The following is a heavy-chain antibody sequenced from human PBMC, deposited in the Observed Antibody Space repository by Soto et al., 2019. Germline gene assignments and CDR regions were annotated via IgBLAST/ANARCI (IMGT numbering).Heavy chain of an antibody. V-gene: IGHV3-33*01. CDR1: GFTFSSYG. J-gene: IGHJ4*02. CDR2: IWYDGSNK. Sequence: QVQLVESGGGVVQPGRSLRLSCAASGFTFSSYGMHWVRQAPGKGLEWVAVIWYDGSNKYYADSVKGRFTISRDNSKNPLYLQMNSLRAEDTAVYYCARDKANYDFWSGYYPEYYFDYWGQGTLVTVSS. D-gene: IGHD3-3*01. CDR3: ARDKANYDFWSGYYPEYYFDY.